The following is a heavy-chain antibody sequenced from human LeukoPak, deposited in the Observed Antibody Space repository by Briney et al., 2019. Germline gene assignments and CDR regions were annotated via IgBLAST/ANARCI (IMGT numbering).Heavy chain of an antibody. CDR2: ISSSSSYI. J-gene: IGHJ3*02. V-gene: IGHV3-21*01. CDR1: GFTFSSYS. D-gene: IGHD3-22*01. CDR3: ARVDPDLDYDSSGYGAFDI. Sequence: GGSLRLSCAASGFTFSSYSMNWVRQAPGKGLEWVSSISSSSSYIYYADSVKGRFTISRDNSKNTLYLQMNSLRAEDTAVYYCARVDPDLDYDSSGYGAFDIWGQGTMVTVSS.